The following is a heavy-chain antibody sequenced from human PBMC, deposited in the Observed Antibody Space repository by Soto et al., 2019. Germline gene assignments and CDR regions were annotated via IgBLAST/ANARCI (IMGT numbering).Heavy chain of an antibody. CDR1: GFSLSTNEVG. CDR2: IYWDDDK. Sequence: QITLKESGPTLVKPTQTLTLTCTFSGFSLSTNEVGVGWIRQPPGKALEWLALIYWDDDKRYSPSLKSRLTIXNXXSKSQVFLTLTNMDPVDTATYYCAHTMWTLGVFDPWGQGLLVTVSS. V-gene: IGHV2-5*02. D-gene: IGHD3-3*01. J-gene: IGHJ5*02. CDR3: AHTMWTLGVFDP.